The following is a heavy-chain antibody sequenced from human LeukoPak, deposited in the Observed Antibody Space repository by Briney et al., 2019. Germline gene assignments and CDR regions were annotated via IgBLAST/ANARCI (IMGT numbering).Heavy chain of an antibody. J-gene: IGHJ4*02. V-gene: IGHV3-53*04. CDR2: IYRSGTT. CDR1: GFTVSSNY. CDR3: ARDGEVRGWSYFDY. Sequence: GRSLRLSCAASGFTVSSNYMSWVRQAPGKGLEWVSVIYRSGTTYYADSVKGRFTISRHDSKNTLYLQMNSLRAEDTAVYYCARDGEVRGWSYFDYWGQGTLVTVSS. D-gene: IGHD6-19*01.